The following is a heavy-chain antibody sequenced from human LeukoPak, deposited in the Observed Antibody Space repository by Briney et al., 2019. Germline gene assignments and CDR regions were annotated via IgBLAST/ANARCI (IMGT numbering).Heavy chain of an antibody. J-gene: IGHJ4*02. CDR2: IYYSGST. CDR3: ARLDYYGSGSYYYFDY. D-gene: IGHD3-10*01. Sequence: SETLSLTCTVSGGSISSYYWSWIRQPPGKGLEWIGYIYYSGSTNYNPSLKSRVTISVDTSKNQFSLKLSSATAADTAVYYCARLDYYGSGSYYYFDYWGQGTLVTVSS. CDR1: GGSISSYY. V-gene: IGHV4-59*08.